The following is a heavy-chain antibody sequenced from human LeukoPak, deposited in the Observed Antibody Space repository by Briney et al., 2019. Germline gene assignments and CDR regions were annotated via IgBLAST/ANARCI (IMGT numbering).Heavy chain of an antibody. V-gene: IGHV1-69*05. CDR1: GGTFSSYA. D-gene: IGHD3-10*01. J-gene: IGHJ6*03. CDR3: AIWFGELSRSVAFYCYYMDV. Sequence: ASVKVSCKASGGTFSSYAISWVRQAPGQGLEWMGGIIPIFGTANYAQKSQGRVTITTDESTSTAYMELSSLRSEDTAVYYCAIWFGELSRSVAFYCYYMDVWGKGTTVTVSS. CDR2: IIPIFGTA.